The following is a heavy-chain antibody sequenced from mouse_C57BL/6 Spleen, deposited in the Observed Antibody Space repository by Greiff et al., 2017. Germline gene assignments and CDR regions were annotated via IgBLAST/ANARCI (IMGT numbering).Heavy chain of an antibody. CDR2: IYPSDGST. CDR1: GYTFTSYD. Sequence: QVQLQQSGPELVKPGASVKLSCKASGYTFTSYDINWVKQRPGQGLAWIGWIYPSDGSTQYNEKFKGKATLTVDTSSSTAYMELHSLTSEDAAVDVCACRKSYFDVWGTGTTVTVSS. D-gene: IGHD1-3*01. V-gene: IGHV1-85*01. CDR3: ACRKSYFDV. J-gene: IGHJ1*03.